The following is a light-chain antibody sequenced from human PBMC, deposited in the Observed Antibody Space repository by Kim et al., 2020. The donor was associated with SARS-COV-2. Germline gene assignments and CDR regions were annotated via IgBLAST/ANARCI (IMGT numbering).Light chain of an antibody. Sequence: SYELTQDPAVSVALGQTVRITCQGDSLRGYYATWYQQKPGQAPILVIYGKNNRPSGIPDRFSGSSSGNTASLTITGTQAGDEADYYCNSRDSNDNVVFGGGTQLTVL. CDR1: SLRGYY. J-gene: IGLJ2*01. CDR2: GKN. CDR3: NSRDSNDNVV. V-gene: IGLV3-19*01.